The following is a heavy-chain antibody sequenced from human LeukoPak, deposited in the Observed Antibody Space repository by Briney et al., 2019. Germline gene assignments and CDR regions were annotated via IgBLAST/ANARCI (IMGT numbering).Heavy chain of an antibody. CDR3: AREEYSTSFDY. CDR2: VWDDGNEQ. J-gene: IGHJ4*02. Sequence: GGSLRLSCAASGFGFNSYIMHWVRQAPDKGLEWVALVWDDGNEQHYADPVKGRFTISRDNSKNTLYLQMNSLRVEDTAVYYCAREEYSTSFDYWGQGTLVTVSP. V-gene: IGHV3-33*01. CDR1: GFGFNSYI. D-gene: IGHD6-6*01.